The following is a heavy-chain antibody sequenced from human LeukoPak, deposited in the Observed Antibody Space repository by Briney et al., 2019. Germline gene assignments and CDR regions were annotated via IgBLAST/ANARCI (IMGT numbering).Heavy chain of an antibody. Sequence: GGSLRLSCAASGFTFSSSAMSWVRQAPGKGLEWVSASSGSGGSTYYADSVKGRFTISRDNSKITLYLQMNSLRAEDTAVYYCAKDHDYGDYGGDYWGQGTLVTVSS. CDR2: SSGSGGST. J-gene: IGHJ4*02. D-gene: IGHD4-17*01. V-gene: IGHV3-23*01. CDR1: GFTFSSSA. CDR3: AKDHDYGDYGGDY.